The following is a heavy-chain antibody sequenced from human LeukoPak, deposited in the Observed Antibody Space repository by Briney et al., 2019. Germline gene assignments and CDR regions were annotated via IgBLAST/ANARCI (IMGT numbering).Heavy chain of an antibody. D-gene: IGHD2-8*02. V-gene: IGHV1-2*02. CDR1: GYTFTGHY. J-gene: IGHJ4*02. CDR2: INPNSGGT. Sequence: ASVKVSCKASGYTFTGHYMHWVRQAPGQGLEWMGWINPNSGGTSYAQNFQGRVTMTRDTSINTAYMEVSRLRSDDTAVYYCAREPYPPPWYYFDYWGQGTLVTASS. CDR3: AREPYPPPWYYFDY.